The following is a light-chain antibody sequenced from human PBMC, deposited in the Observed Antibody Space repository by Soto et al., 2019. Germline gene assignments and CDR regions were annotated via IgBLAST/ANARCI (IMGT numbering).Light chain of an antibody. Sequence: QSALTQPASVSGSPGLAITISCTGTRNDVGGYNYVSWHQQHPGKAPKLLIFDVSDRPSGVSDRFSGSKSGNTASLTISGLQADDEADYYCTSYTSSGTHIFGGGTKLTVL. CDR3: TSYTSSGTHI. CDR2: DVS. V-gene: IGLV2-14*01. CDR1: RNDVGGYNY. J-gene: IGLJ2*01.